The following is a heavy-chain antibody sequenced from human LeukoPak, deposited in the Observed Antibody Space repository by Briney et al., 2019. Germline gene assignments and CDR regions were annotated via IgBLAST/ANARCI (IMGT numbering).Heavy chain of an antibody. CDR3: ARGGYSYGYDDDFEY. J-gene: IGHJ4*02. CDR2: IYNSGST. CDR1: GGSISIHY. V-gene: IGHV4-59*11. D-gene: IGHD5-18*01. Sequence: SETLSLTCTVSGGSISIHYWSWIRQPPGKALEWIGYIYNSGSTNYNPSFKSRVTISVDTSKNQFSLKLTSVTAADTAVYYCARGGYSYGYDDDFEYWGQGILVTVSS.